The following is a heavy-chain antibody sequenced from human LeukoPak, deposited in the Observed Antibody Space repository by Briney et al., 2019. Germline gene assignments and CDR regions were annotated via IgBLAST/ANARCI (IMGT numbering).Heavy chain of an antibody. CDR2: IYSGGST. CDR3: TRRAIGESYYYFDY. J-gene: IGHJ4*02. V-gene: IGHV3-66*04. CDR1: GFTVCSNY. D-gene: IGHD3-10*01. Sequence: GGSLRLSCAASGFTVCSNYMSWVRQAPGKGLEWVSVIYSGGSTYYTDSVKGRFTISRDNSKNTLYLQMNSLRAEDTAVYYCTRRAIGESYYYFDYWGQGTLVTVSS.